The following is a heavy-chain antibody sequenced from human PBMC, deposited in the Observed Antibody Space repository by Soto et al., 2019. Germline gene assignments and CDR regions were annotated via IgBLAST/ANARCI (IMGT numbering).Heavy chain of an antibody. V-gene: IGHV3-7*01. J-gene: IGHJ4*02. Sequence: EVQLVESGGGLVQPGGSLRLSCAASGFTFSDYWMSWVRQAPGKGLECVASIKYDGSAKYYVDSVKGRFTISRDNAKNSFYLQMNSLRVEVTAVYYCARRNLFDYWGQGTLVTVSS. CDR1: GFTFSDYW. CDR3: ARRNLFDY. D-gene: IGHD1-1*01. CDR2: IKYDGSAK.